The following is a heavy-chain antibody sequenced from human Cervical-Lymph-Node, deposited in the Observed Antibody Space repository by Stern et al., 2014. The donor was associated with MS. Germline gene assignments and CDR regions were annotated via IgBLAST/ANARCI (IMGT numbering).Heavy chain of an antibody. D-gene: IGHD4-17*01. V-gene: IGHV1-69*01. CDR2: LVPLFGQP. J-gene: IGHJ6*02. CDR1: GGTFSNYA. Sequence: VQLVESGAEVKKPGSSVKVSCKASGGTFSNYATSWVRQAPGQGLEWMGGLVPLFGQPNYAQKFQGRVTITADESTSTAYMDLSSLRSEDTAVYYCASPLTATSVPFGYYGMDVWGQGTTVTVS. CDR3: ASPLTATSVPFGYYGMDV.